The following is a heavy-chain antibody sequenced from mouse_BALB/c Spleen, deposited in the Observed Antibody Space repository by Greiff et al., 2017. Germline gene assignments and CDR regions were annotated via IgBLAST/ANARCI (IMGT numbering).Heavy chain of an antibody. V-gene: IGHV3-8*02. J-gene: IGHJ3*01. CDR2: ISYSGST. Sequence: EVMLVESGPSLVKPSQTLSLTCSVTGDSITSGYWNWIRKFPGNKLEYMGYISYSGSTYYNPSLKSRISITRDTSKNQYYLQLNSVTTEDTATYYCARCGNYFSWFAYWGQGTLVTVSA. CDR3: ARCGNYFSWFAY. CDR1: GDSITSGY. D-gene: IGHD2-1*01.